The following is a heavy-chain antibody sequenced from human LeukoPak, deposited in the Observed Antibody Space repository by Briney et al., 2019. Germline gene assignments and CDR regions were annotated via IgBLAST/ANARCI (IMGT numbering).Heavy chain of an antibody. CDR3: AREMITFGGVIATLNDY. CDR1: GYTFTSYG. CDR2: ISAYNGNT. V-gene: IGHV1-18*01. Sequence: ASVKVSCKASGYTFTSYGFSWVRQAPGQGLEWMGWISAYNGNTNYAQKLQGRVTMTTDTSTSTAYMELRSLRSDDTAVYYCAREMITFGGVIATLNDYWGQGTLVTVSS. J-gene: IGHJ4*02. D-gene: IGHD3-16*02.